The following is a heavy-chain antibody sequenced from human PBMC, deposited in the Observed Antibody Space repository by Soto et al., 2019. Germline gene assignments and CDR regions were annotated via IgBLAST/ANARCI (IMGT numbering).Heavy chain of an antibody. CDR1: GFTFSSYD. D-gene: IGHD6-13*01. V-gene: IGHV3-13*01. CDR2: IGTAGDT. Sequence: GGSLRLSCAASGFTFSSYDMHWVRQATGKGLEWVSAIGTAGDTYYPGSVKGSFTISRENAKNSWYLQMNSLRAEDTAVYYCARDTLRIAAAGPLGYYYGMDVWGQGTTVTVSS. CDR3: ARDTLRIAAAGPLGYYYGMDV. J-gene: IGHJ6*02.